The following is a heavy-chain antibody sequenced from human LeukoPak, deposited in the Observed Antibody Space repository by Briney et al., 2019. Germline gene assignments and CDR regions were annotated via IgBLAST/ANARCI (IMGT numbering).Heavy chain of an antibody. CDR2: IIPIFGTA. J-gene: IGHJ6*03. CDR3: ARDEYYDFFGGPHYYYMDV. V-gene: IGHV1-69*06. D-gene: IGHD3-3*01. CDR1: GYTFTGYY. Sequence: ASVKVSCKASGYTFTGYYMHWVRQAPGQGLEWMGGIIPIFGTANYAQKFQGRVTITADKSTSTAYMELSSLRSEDTAVYYCARDEYYDFFGGPHYYYMDVWGKGTTVTVSS.